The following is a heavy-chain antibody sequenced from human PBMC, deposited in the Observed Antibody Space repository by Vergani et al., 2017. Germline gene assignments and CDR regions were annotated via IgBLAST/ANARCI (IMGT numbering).Heavy chain of an antibody. CDR1: GYTFTGYY. CDR2: INPNSGGT. V-gene: IGHV1-2*02. CDR3: AILGPLIVDIVGAMAYDI. D-gene: IGHD1-26*01. J-gene: IGHJ3*02. Sequence: QVQLVQSGAEVKKPGASVKVSCKASGYTFTGYYMHWVRQAPGQGLEWNGWINPNSGGTNYAQKFQGRVTMTRDTSISTAYMELSRLRSDDTAVYYCAILGPLIVDIVGAMAYDIWGQGTMVTVSS.